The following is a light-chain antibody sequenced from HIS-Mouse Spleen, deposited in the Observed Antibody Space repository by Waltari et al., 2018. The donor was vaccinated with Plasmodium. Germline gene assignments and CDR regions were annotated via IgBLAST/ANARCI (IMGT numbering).Light chain of an antibody. CDR2: EDS. CDR3: YSTDSSGNHRV. V-gene: IGLV3-10*01. CDR1: ALPTKY. Sequence: SYELTQPPSVSVSPGQTARITCSGDALPTKYADSYQQQSGQAPVLVIYEDSKRPSGLPERFSGSSSGTMATLTISGAQVEDEADYYCYSTDSSGNHRVFGGGTKLTVL. J-gene: IGLJ3*02.